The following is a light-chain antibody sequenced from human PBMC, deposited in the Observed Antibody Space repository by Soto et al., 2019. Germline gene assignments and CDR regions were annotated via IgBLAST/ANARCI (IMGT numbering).Light chain of an antibody. CDR3: QQFYRYAT. J-gene: IGKJ1*01. CDR2: KAS. CDR1: QSVGYW. Sequence: DIQMTQSPSTLSASVGDRVNITCRASQSVGYWLAWYQQKSGTAPKLLLRKASTLQTGVPSRFSGTGSGTEFTLTISSLQPDDFATYYCQQFYRYATFGQGTKVEIK. V-gene: IGKV1-5*03.